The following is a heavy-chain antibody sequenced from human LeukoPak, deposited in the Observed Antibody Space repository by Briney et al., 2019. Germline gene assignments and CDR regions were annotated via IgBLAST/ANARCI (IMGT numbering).Heavy chain of an antibody. D-gene: IGHD6-13*01. V-gene: IGHV3-66*02. CDR1: GFTVSSNY. CDR2: IYSGGST. J-gene: IGHJ6*03. Sequence: GGSLRLSCAASGFTVSSNYMSWVRQAPGKGLEWVSVIYSGGSTYYADSVKGRFTISRDNSKNTLYLQMNSLRAEDTAVYYCASGLAYYYYMDVWGNGTTVTVSS. CDR3: ASGLAYYYYMDV.